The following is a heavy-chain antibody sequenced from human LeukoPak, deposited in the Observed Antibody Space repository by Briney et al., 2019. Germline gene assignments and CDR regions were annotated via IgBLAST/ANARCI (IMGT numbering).Heavy chain of an antibody. Sequence: GSLRLSCAASGFTFSSYAMSWVRQPPGKGLEWIGSISYSGSTYYNPSLKSRVTISIDTSKNQFSLKLSSVAAADTAVYYCARAGHYDFLTGYPFDYWGQGTLVTASS. V-gene: IGHV4-39*07. J-gene: IGHJ4*02. CDR1: GFTFSSYA. CDR3: ARAGHYDFLTGYPFDY. CDR2: ISYSGST. D-gene: IGHD3-9*01.